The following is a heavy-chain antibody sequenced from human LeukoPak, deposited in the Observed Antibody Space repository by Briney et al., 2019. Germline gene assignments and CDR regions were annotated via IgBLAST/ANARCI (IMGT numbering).Heavy chain of an antibody. Sequence: PSETLSLTCAVYGGSFRGYYWSWVRQPPGKGLEWIGEIKHSGSANYNPSLKSRITISVDKSKSQFSLKLSSVTAADTAVYYCTREPHRWYYGSGSYFDYWGQGTLVTVSS. J-gene: IGHJ4*02. CDR3: TREPHRWYYGSGSYFDY. CDR1: GGSFRGYY. D-gene: IGHD3-10*01. CDR2: IKHSGSA. V-gene: IGHV4-34*01.